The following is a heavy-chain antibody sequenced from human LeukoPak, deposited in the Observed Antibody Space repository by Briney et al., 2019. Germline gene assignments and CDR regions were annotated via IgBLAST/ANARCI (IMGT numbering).Heavy chain of an antibody. D-gene: IGHD3-3*01. J-gene: IGHJ6*03. CDR2: INHSGST. V-gene: IGHV4-34*01. CDR3: ARSATYYDFWRDYYYYMDV. Sequence: SETLSLTCAVYGGSFSAYYWSWIRQPPGKGLEWIGEINHSGSTNYNPSLKSRVTISVDTSKDQFSLKLSSVTAADTAVYYCARSATYYDFWRDYYYYMDVWGKGTTVTVSS. CDR1: GGSFSAYY.